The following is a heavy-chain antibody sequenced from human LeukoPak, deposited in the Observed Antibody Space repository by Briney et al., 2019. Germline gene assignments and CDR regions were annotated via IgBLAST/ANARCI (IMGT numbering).Heavy chain of an antibody. CDR1: GFTFSTYA. CDR2: ISGSGGST. V-gene: IGHV3-23*01. CDR3: VKGLEQETVIALDS. D-gene: IGHD6-13*01. J-gene: IGHJ4*02. Sequence: PGGSLRLSCAASGFTFSTYAMSWVRQAPGKGLEWVSAISGSGGSTYYADSVKGRSTISRDNSKNTLYLQMNSLRAEDTSIYFCVKGLEQETVIALDSWGQGTLVTVSP.